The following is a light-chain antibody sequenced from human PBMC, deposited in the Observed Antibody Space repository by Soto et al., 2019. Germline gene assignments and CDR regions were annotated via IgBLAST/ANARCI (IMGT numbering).Light chain of an antibody. J-gene: IGKJ4*01. Sequence: EIVMTQSPDALSVSPGEGATLSCRASQTVSSNLAWYQQKPGQAPRLLIYGASSRATGIPDRFSGSGSGTDFTLTISRLEPEDFAVYYCQQYGSSPLTFGGGTKVDIK. V-gene: IGKV3-20*01. CDR2: GAS. CDR3: QQYGSSPLT. CDR1: QTVSSN.